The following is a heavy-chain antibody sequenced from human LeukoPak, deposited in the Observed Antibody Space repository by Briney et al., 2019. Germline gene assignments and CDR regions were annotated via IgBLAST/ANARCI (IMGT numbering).Heavy chain of an antibody. J-gene: IGHJ4*02. Sequence: GGSLRLSCAPSGFTFSSYGMHWVRPAPGKGLEWVAFIRYDGSNKNYADSVKVRFTISRDNSKNTLYLQMNSLRAEDTAVYYCAKDRERMAVAGFDYWGQGTLVTVSS. CDR1: GFTFSSYG. V-gene: IGHV3-30*02. D-gene: IGHD6-19*01. CDR3: AKDRERMAVAGFDY. CDR2: IRYDGSNK.